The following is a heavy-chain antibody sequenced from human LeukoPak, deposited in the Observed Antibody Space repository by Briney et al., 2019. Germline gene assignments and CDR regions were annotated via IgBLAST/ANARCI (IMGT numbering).Heavy chain of an antibody. CDR1: GFTFINYG. D-gene: IGHD4-17*01. CDR2: ISYDGTNK. Sequence: GGSLRLSCAASGFTFINYGMHWVRQAPGKGLEWVAVISYDGTNKYYADSVKGRFTISRDNSKNTLYLQMNSLKTDDTAVYYCANYGDYQYLDYWGQGTPVTVSS. CDR3: ANYGDYQYLDY. V-gene: IGHV3-30*18. J-gene: IGHJ4*02.